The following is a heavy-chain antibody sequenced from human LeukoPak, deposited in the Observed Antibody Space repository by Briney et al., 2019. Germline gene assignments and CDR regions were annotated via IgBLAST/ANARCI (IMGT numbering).Heavy chain of an antibody. J-gene: IGHJ6*02. Sequence: VASVKVSCKASGYTFTSYDINWVRQATGQGLEWMGWMNPNSGNTGYAQKFQGRVTMTRDTSISTAYMELSRLRSDDTAVYYCARDSPTNYDILTGYYYYYYGMDVWGQGTTVTVSS. CDR3: ARDSPTNYDILTGYYYYYYGMDV. D-gene: IGHD3-9*01. CDR1: GYTFTSYD. CDR2: MNPNSGNT. V-gene: IGHV1-8*01.